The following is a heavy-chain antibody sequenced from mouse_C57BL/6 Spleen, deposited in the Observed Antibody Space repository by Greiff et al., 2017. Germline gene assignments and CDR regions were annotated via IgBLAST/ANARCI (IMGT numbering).Heavy chain of an antibody. V-gene: IGHV5-6*01. CDR1: GFTFSSYG. CDR3: GRLGGYFGY. D-gene: IGHD4-1*01. CDR2: ISSGGSYT. Sequence: EVNVVESGGDLVKPGGSLKLSCAASGFTFSSYGMSWVRQTLDKRLEWVATISSGGSYTYYPDSVKGRFTISRDNAKDTLYLQMGSLKSEDTAMCYCGRLGGYFGYWGQGTTLTVCS. J-gene: IGHJ2*01.